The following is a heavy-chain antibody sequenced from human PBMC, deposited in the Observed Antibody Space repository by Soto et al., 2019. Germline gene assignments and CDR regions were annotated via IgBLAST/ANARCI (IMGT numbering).Heavy chain of an antibody. J-gene: IGHJ4*02. V-gene: IGHV3-23*01. CDR3: AKRATGTYFDY. CDR2: ISGSGGST. Sequence: EVQLLESGGGLVQPGGSLRLSCAASGFTFSSYAMNWVRQAPGKGLEWVSVISGSGGSTYYADSVKGRFTISRDNSKNTLYLQMNRLTAEDTAVYYCAKRATGTYFDYWGQGTLVTVSS. D-gene: IGHD1-7*01. CDR1: GFTFSSYA.